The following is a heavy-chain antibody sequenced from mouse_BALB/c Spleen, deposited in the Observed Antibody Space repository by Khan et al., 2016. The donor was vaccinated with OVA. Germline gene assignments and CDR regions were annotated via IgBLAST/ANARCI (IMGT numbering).Heavy chain of an antibody. D-gene: IGHD2-2*01. CDR1: GFTFSSYY. V-gene: IGHV5-6-2*01. Sequence: EVHLVESGGGLVKLGGSLKLSCAASGFTFSSYYMSWVRQTPEKRLELVAAIKSNGGTTDYTDTVKGRSTISRDNAKNTPYLQMSSLKSEDPALLYCSRNYGYDGEFAYWGHGTLVTVSA. J-gene: IGHJ3*01. CDR3: SRNYGYDGEFAY. CDR2: IKSNGGTT.